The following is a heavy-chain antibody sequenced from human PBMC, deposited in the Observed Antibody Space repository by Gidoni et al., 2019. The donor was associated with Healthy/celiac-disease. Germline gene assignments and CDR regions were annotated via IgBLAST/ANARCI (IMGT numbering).Heavy chain of an antibody. V-gene: IGHV4-34*01. CDR3: ARVRVSVTYYYYYGMDV. CDR1: GGSFSGNY. CDR2: INHSGST. D-gene: IGHD3-10*01. J-gene: IGHJ6*02. Sequence: QVQLQQWGAGLLKTSETLSLTCAVYGGSFSGNYWRWIRPPPGKGVEWIGEINHSGSTNYNPSLKSRVTISVDTSKTQFSLKLSSVTAADTAVYYCARVRVSVTYYYYYGMDVWGQGTTVTVSS.